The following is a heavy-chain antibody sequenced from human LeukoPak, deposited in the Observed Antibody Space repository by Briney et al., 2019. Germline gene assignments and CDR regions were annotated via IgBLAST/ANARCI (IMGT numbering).Heavy chain of an antibody. CDR2: ISPSNGDT. CDR1: VYTFGSYS. J-gene: IGHJ4*02. Sequence: GASVEVSCKASVYTFGSYSISWVLRAPGQGLEWMGWISPSNGDTSYAQKVQDRVTMTTDTSTTTVYMELRSLTSDDTATYYCARDSGWELRLLFFDEWGQGTLVTVSS. V-gene: IGHV1-18*04. D-gene: IGHD1-26*01. CDR3: ARDSGWELRLLFFDE.